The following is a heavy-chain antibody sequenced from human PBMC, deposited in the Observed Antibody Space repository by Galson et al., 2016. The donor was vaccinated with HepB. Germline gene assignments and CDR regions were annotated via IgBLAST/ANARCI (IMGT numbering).Heavy chain of an antibody. CDR1: GFTFDDYA. D-gene: IGHD2-2*01. Sequence: SLRLSCAASGFTFDDYAMHWVRQAPGKGLEWVSGISWNGGSIDYADSVRGRCTISRDNAKNSLYLQMNNLRAEDTAFYYCAKDREGFVVVPALTFYAMDVWGQGTTVTVSS. J-gene: IGHJ6*02. CDR3: AKDREGFVVVPALTFYAMDV. CDR2: ISWNGGSI. V-gene: IGHV3-9*01.